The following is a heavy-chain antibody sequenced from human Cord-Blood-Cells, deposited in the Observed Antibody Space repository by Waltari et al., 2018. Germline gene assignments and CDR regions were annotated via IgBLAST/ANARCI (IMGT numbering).Heavy chain of an antibody. CDR2: ISWNSGSI. J-gene: IGHJ4*02. CDR3: AKVGYSSGWYDY. D-gene: IGHD6-19*01. CDR1: GLPFDASP. Sequence: EVQLVESGGGLVQPGRSLRLSCAASGLPFDASPMPWVWQAPGKGLEWVSGISWNSGSIGYADSVKGRFTISRDNAKNSLYLQMNSLRAEDTALYYCAKVGYSSGWYDYWGQGTLVTVSS. V-gene: IGHV3-9*01.